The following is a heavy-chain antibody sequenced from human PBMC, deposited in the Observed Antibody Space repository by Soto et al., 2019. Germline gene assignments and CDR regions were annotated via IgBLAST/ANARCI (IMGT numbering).Heavy chain of an antibody. CDR2: ISAYNGNT. CDR1: GYTFTSYG. J-gene: IGHJ6*02. Sequence: GASVKVSCKASGYTFTSYGISWVRQAPGQGLEWMGWISAYNGNTNYAQKLQGRVTMTTDTSTSTAYMELRSLRSDDTAVYYCARDCTNGVRYTKLGYYYYGMDVWGQGTTVTVSS. CDR3: ARDCTNGVRYTKLGYYYYGMDV. V-gene: IGHV1-18*04. D-gene: IGHD2-8*01.